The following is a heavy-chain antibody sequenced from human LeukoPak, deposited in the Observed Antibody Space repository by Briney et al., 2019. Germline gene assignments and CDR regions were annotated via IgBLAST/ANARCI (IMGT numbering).Heavy chain of an antibody. J-gene: IGHJ6*02. CDR1: GYTFTSYG. V-gene: IGHV1-18*01. CDR3: ARVGETIFGVVYGDYYGMDV. Sequence: GASVKVSCKASGYTFTSYGISWVRQAPGQGLEWMGWISAYNGNTNYAQKLQGRVTMTTDTSTSTANMELRRLRSDDTAVYYCARVGETIFGVVYGDYYGMDVWGQGTTVTVSS. CDR2: ISAYNGNT. D-gene: IGHD3-3*01.